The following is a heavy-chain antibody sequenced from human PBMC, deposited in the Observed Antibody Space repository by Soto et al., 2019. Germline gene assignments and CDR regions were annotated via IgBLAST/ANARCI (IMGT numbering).Heavy chain of an antibody. CDR2: ISSSSSYI. V-gene: IGHV3-21*01. Sequence: EVQLVESGGGLVKPGGSLRLSCAASGFSFSNYGMNWVRQAPGKGLEWVSSISSSSSYISYADSVKGRFTISRDNAKNSVYLQMNSLRAEDTAVYYCARSDCTSTSCYVVWFDPWGQGTLVTVS. CDR1: GFSFSNYG. J-gene: IGHJ5*02. D-gene: IGHD2-2*01. CDR3: ARSDCTSTSCYVVWFDP.